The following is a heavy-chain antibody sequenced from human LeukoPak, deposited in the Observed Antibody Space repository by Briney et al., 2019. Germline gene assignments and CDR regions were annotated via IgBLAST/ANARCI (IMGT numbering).Heavy chain of an antibody. D-gene: IGHD5-12*01. CDR2: VSDDGSST. V-gene: IGHV3-23*01. CDR1: GFTFGSYA. Sequence: GGSLRLSCAASGFTFGSYAMSWVRQAPGKGLQWVSTVSDDGSSTYYADSVKGRFTISRDNFKNTLYLQMNSLRAEDTAVYYCAKGSGRRSGYDYPYYFDYWGQGTLVTVSS. CDR3: AKGSGRRSGYDYPYYFDY. J-gene: IGHJ4*02.